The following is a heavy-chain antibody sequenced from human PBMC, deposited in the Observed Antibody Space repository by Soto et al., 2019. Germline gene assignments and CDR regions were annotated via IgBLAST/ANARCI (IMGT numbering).Heavy chain of an antibody. Sequence: SVKAACKSSVFTFSDYGLNLVRQAPGQGLEWMGWVSANNGHTNYAQNLQGRVSMTTDTSTSTAYMELRGLTFDDTAVYYCARDIESGTAKHFFYYYAMDVWGQGTTVTVS. CDR2: VSANNGHT. D-gene: IGHD1-1*01. J-gene: IGHJ6*02. CDR3: ARDIESGTAKHFFYYYAMDV. CDR1: VFTFSDYG. V-gene: IGHV1-18*01.